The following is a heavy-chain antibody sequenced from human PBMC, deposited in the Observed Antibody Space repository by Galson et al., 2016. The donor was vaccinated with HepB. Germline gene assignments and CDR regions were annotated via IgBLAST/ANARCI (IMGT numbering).Heavy chain of an antibody. CDR1: GFTFTNYW. CDR2: VSPNGGEA. CDR3: AATTVGSGGTRRFDH. J-gene: IGHJ4*01. Sequence: SLRLSCAASGFTFTNYWMNWVRQTPGKGLEWVANVSPNGGEAYYVDSVKGRFTISRDNAGTSLLLQMDSLRVDDTAVYYCAATTVGSGGTRRFDHWGHGILVTVSS. V-gene: IGHV3-7*02. D-gene: IGHD4-11*01.